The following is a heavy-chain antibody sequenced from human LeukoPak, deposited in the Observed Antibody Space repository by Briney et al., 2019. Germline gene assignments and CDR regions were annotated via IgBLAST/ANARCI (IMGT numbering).Heavy chain of an antibody. J-gene: IGHJ5*02. CDR2: IYYSGST. V-gene: IGHV4-59*08. D-gene: IGHD3-22*01. Sequence: PSETLSLTCTVSGGSISSYYWSWIRQPPGKGLEWIGYIYYSGSTNYNPSLKSRVTISVDTSKNQFSLKLSSVTAADTAVYYCAKTEEAYYYGNSGYTNWFDPWGQGTLVTVSS. CDR1: GGSISSYY. CDR3: AKTEEAYYYGNSGYTNWFDP.